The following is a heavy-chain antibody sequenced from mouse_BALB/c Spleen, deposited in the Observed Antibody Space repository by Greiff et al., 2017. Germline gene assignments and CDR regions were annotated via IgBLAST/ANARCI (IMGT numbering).Heavy chain of an antibody. V-gene: IGHV2-2*02. CDR2: IWSGGST. J-gene: IGHJ3*01. CDR3: AERGFAY. CDR1: GFSLTSYG. Sequence: VHLVESGPGLVQPSQSLSITCTVSGFSLTSYGVHWVRQSPGKGLEWLGVIWSGGSTDYNAAFISRLSISKDNSKSQVFFKMNSLQANDTAIYYCAERGFAYWGQGTLVTVSA.